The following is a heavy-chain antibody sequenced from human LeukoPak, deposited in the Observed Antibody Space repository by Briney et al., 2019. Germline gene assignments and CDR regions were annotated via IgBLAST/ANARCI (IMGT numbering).Heavy chain of an antibody. D-gene: IGHD3-22*01. CDR1: GFTFSTYA. J-gene: IGHJ4*02. Sequence: GGSLRLSCSASGFTFSTYAMHWVRQAPGKGLEYVSAISSNGGSTYYADSVKGRFTISRDNSKNTLYLQMSSLRAEDTAVYYCARDLLYYYDSSGLFLWGQGTLVTVSS. CDR3: ARDLLYYYDSSGLFL. V-gene: IGHV3-64D*06. CDR2: ISSNGGST.